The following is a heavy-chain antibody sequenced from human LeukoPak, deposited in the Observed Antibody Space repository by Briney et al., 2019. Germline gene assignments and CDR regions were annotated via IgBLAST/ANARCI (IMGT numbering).Heavy chain of an antibody. CDR1: GFTFSNAW. CDR2: IYSGGST. CDR3: ATSYDP. V-gene: IGHV3-53*01. Sequence: GGSLRLSCAAPGFTFSNAWRSWVRPAPGKGLEWVSVIYSGGSTYYADSVKGRFTISRDNSKNTLYLQMNSLRAEDTAVYYCATSYDPWGQGTLVTVSS. J-gene: IGHJ5*02.